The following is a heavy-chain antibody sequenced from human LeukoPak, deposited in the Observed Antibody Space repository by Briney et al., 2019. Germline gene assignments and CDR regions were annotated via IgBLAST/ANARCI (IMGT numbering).Heavy chain of an antibody. CDR2: ISVSAGTT. Sequence: GGSLRLSCAASGFTFSSYAMSWVRQAPGKGLEWVSGISVSAGTTYYADSVRGRFTISRDNSRNTLFLQLNSLRADDTAVYYCAKDIQLSTWGLGTMVTVSS. CDR3: AKDIQLST. D-gene: IGHD3-16*02. CDR1: GFTFSSYA. V-gene: IGHV3-23*01. J-gene: IGHJ3*01.